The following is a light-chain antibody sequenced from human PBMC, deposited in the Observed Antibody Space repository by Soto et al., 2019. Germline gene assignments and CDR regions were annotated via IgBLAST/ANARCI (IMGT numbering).Light chain of an antibody. Sequence: QSALTQPPSVSGAPGQRVTISCTVSSSNIGAGYAVHWYQQLPGTAPTLLIFQNSNRPSGVPDRFSGSKSATSASLAITGLQAEDEADYYCQSYDTSLRGDVFGTGTKVTGL. CDR1: SSNIGAGYA. J-gene: IGLJ1*01. V-gene: IGLV1-40*01. CDR2: QNS. CDR3: QSYDTSLRGDV.